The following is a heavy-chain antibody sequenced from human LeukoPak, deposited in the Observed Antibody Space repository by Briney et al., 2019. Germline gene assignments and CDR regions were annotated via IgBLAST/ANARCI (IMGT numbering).Heavy chain of an antibody. J-gene: IGHJ5*02. Sequence: PSETLSLTCAVYGGSFSGYYWSWIRQPPGKGLEWIGEINHSGSTNYNPSLKSRVTISVDTSKNQFSLKLSSVTAADTAVYYCARGPYYYDSSGYYLWGQGTLVTVSS. D-gene: IGHD3-22*01. V-gene: IGHV4-34*01. CDR3: ARGPYYYDSSGYYL. CDR1: GGSFSGYY. CDR2: INHSGST.